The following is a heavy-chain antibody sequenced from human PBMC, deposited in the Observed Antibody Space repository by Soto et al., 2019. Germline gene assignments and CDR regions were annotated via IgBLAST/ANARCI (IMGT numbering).Heavy chain of an antibody. V-gene: IGHV4-31*03. CDR3: ARARGYCSGGSCHRMTAWFDP. CDR2: IYYSGST. Sequence: SETLSLTCTVSGGSISSGSYSWSWIRQHPGKALEWIGYIYYSGSTYYNPSLKSRLTMSVDTSKNQFSLKLSSVTAADTAIYYCARARGYCSGGSCHRMTAWFDPWGQGTLVTVSS. CDR1: GGSISSGSYS. J-gene: IGHJ5*02. D-gene: IGHD2-15*01.